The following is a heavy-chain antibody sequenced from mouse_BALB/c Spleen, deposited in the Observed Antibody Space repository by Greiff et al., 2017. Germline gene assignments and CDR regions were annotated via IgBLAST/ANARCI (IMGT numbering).Heavy chain of an antibody. CDR3: ANYYGSSLGYYAMDY. CDR2: IDPANGNT. J-gene: IGHJ4*01. Sequence: VQLQQSGAELVKPGASVKLSCTASGFNIKDTYMHWVKQRPEQGLEWIGRIDPANGNTKYDPKFQGKATITADTSSNTAYLQLSSLTSEDTAVYYCANYYGSSLGYYAMDYWGQGTSVTVSS. CDR1: GFNIKDTY. V-gene: IGHV14-3*02. D-gene: IGHD1-1*01.